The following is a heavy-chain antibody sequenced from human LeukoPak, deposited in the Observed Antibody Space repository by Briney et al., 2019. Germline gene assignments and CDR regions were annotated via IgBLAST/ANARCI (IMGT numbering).Heavy chain of an antibody. Sequence: SETLSLTCTVSGGSISSGGYYWSWIRQHPGKGLEWIGYIYYSGSTYYNPSLKSRVTISVDTSKNQFSLKLSSVTAADTAVYYCARDTLNESGSHYFDYWGQGTLVTVSS. CDR3: ARDTLNESGSHYFDY. D-gene: IGHD1-26*01. J-gene: IGHJ4*02. V-gene: IGHV4-31*03. CDR1: GGSISSGGYY. CDR2: IYYSGST.